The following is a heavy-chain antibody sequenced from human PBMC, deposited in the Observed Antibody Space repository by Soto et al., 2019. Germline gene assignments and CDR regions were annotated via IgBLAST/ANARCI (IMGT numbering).Heavy chain of an antibody. D-gene: IGHD3-10*01. CDR1: GFTFSSYA. J-gene: IGHJ5*02. V-gene: IGHV3-23*01. CDR3: ANKFFSGSGSYRGWFDP. Sequence: EVQLLESGGGLVQPGGSLRLSCAASGFTFSSYAMNWVRQAPGKGLEWVSIISGSGDSTYYADSVKGRFTISRDNPKNTLYLQMNSRRAEDTAVYYCANKFFSGSGSYRGWFDPWGQGTLVTVSS. CDR2: ISGSGDST.